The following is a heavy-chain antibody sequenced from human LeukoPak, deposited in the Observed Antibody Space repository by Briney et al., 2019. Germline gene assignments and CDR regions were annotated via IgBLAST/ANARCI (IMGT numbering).Heavy chain of an antibody. J-gene: IGHJ6*03. D-gene: IGHD3-16*01. CDR3: ARGLEETNYGGFYYYYYYMDV. Sequence: SETLSLTCAVYGGSFSGYYWSWIRQPPGKGLEWIGEINHSGSTNYNPSLKSRVTISVDTSKNQFSLKLSSVTAADTAVYYCARGLEETNYGGFYYYYYYMDVWGKGTTVTISS. CDR2: INHSGST. V-gene: IGHV4-34*01. CDR1: GGSFSGYY.